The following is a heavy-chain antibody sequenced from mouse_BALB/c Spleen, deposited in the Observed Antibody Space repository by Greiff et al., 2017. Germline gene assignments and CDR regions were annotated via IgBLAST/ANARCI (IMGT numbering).Heavy chain of an antibody. CDR3: ARGTGSGYYAMDD. D-gene: IGHD4-1*01. CDR1: GYTFTSYW. Sequence: QVQLQQPGAELVKPGASVKLSCKASGYTFTSYWMHWVKQRPGQGLEWIGEINPSHGRTNYNEKFKSKATLTVDKSSSTAYMQLSSLTSEDAAVYYCARGTGSGYYAMDDWGQGTTGTVAS. J-gene: IGHJ4*01. V-gene: IGHV1S81*02. CDR2: INPSHGRT.